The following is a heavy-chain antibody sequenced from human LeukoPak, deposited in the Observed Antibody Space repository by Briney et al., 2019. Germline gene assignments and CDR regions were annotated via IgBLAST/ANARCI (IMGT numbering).Heavy chain of an antibody. D-gene: IGHD5-18*01. CDR2: ITASGTAM. Sequence: GGSLRLSCAASGFTFSSYSMNWVRQAPGKGLEWVSHITASGTAMFYADSVKGRFTISRDNAKNSLYLQMNSLRDEDTAVYYCARARYSYGPFDYWGQGTLVTVSS. CDR1: GFTFSSYS. CDR3: ARARYSYGPFDY. J-gene: IGHJ4*02. V-gene: IGHV3-48*02.